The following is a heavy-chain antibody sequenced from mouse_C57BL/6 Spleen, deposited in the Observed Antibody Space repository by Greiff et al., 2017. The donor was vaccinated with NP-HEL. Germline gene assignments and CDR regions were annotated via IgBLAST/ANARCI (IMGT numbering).Heavy chain of an antibody. V-gene: IGHV1-84*01. CDR1: GYTFTDYY. Sequence: VQLQESGPELVKPGASVKISCKASGYTFTDYYINWVKQRPGQGLEWIGWIYPGSGNTKYNEKFKGKATLTVETSSSTAYMQRSSLTSEDSAVYFCARDATAEATAWFAYWGQGTLVTVSA. CDR3: ARDATAEATAWFAY. CDR2: IYPGSGNT. D-gene: IGHD3-2*02. J-gene: IGHJ3*01.